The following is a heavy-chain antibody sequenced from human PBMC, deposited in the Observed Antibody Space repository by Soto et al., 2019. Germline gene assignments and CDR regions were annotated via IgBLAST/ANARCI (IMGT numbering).Heavy chain of an antibody. CDR1: GGSVNSGSYY. CDR2: IHYSGST. CDR3: ARHPSWSHGTFDP. V-gene: IGHV4-61*01. Sequence: QVQLQESGPGLVKPSETLSLTCTVSGGSVNSGSYYWSWIRQPPGKGLEWIGYIHYSGSTNYNPPLKSRVTMSVDTSKNQFSLKLSDVAAAETAVYYCARHPSWSHGTFDPWGQGTLVTVSS. D-gene: IGHD6-13*01. J-gene: IGHJ5*02.